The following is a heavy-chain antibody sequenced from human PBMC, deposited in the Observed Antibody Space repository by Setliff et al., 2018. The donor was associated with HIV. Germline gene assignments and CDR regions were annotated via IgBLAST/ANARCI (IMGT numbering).Heavy chain of an antibody. D-gene: IGHD3-10*01. J-gene: IGHJ6*03. CDR2: IYYSGST. V-gene: IGHV4-61*08. CDR1: GGSISSGGYY. CDR3: ASLDGSESPYIYYYYMDV. Sequence: SETLSLTCTVSGGSISSGGYYWSWIRQPPGKGLEWIGYIYYSGSTNYNPSLKSRVTISVDTSKNQFSLKLSSVTAADTAVYYCASLDGSESPYIYYYYMDVWGKGTAVTVSS.